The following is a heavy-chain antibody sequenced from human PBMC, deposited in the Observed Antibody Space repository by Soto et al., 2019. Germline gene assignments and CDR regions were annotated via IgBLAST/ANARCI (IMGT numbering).Heavy chain of an antibody. CDR3: APLSVSLSGPYGIHV. Sequence: SETLSLTCSVSGYSVSSSDYYWAWIRQPPGKGLEWIGSMLYSGLTYYNPSLKSRVTLSVDTSKNQFSVRLNSVTASATAVYYCAPLSVSLSGPYGIHVWGQGTTVTVSS. J-gene: IGHJ6*02. CDR2: MLYSGLT. D-gene: IGHD2-15*01. CDR1: GYSVSSSDYY. V-gene: IGHV4-39*01.